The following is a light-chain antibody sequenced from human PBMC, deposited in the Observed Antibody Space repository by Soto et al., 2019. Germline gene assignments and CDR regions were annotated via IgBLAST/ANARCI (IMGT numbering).Light chain of an antibody. CDR3: AAWDDSLNASV. CDR2: SNN. CDR1: SSNVGSNT. V-gene: IGLV1-44*01. Sequence: QSVLTRPPSASGAPGQRVTISCSGSSSNVGSNTVSWYQQFPGTAPKLLIHSNNKRPSGVPDRFSGSKSGTSASLAISGLQSEDEADYYCAAWDDSLNASVFGGGTKLTVL. J-gene: IGLJ1*01.